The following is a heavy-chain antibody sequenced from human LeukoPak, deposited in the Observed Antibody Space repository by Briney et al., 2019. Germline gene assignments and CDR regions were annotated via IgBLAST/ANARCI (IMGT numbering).Heavy chain of an antibody. V-gene: IGHV1-24*01. CDR1: GYTLTELS. D-gene: IGHD6-13*01. CDR3: ARRLIAAAGTIFDP. Sequence: ASVKVSCKVSGYTLTELSMHWVRQAPGKGLEWMGGFDPEDGETIYAQKFQGRVTMTEDTSTDTAYMELSSLRSEDTAVYYCARRLIAAAGTIFDPWGQGTLVTVSS. J-gene: IGHJ5*02. CDR2: FDPEDGET.